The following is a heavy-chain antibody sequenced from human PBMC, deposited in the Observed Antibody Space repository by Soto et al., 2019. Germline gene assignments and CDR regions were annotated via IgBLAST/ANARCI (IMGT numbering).Heavy chain of an antibody. CDR3: AGSRDTMISQGVDY. Sequence: SVKVSCKASGGTFSSYAISWVRQAPGQGLEWMGGIFPIFGTANYAQKFQGRVTITADESTSTAYMELSSLRSEDTAVYYCAGSRDTMISQGVDYWGQGTLVTVSS. J-gene: IGHJ4*02. V-gene: IGHV1-69*13. CDR2: IFPIFGTA. CDR1: GGTFSSYA. D-gene: IGHD3-22*01.